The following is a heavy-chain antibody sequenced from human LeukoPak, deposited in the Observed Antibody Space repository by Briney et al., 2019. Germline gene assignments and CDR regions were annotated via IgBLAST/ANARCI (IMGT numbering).Heavy chain of an antibody. CDR2: MNPNSGNT. CDR3: ARGRRVVVPAAMASYYMDV. J-gene: IGHJ6*03. V-gene: IGHV1-8*01. CDR1: VYTFTSYD. D-gene: IGHD2-2*01. Sequence: GASVKVSCKASVYTFTSYDINWVRQATGQGLEWMVWMNPNSGNTGYAQKFQGRVTMTRNTSISTAYMELSSLRSEDTAVYYCARGRRVVVPAAMASYYMDVWGKGTTVTVSS.